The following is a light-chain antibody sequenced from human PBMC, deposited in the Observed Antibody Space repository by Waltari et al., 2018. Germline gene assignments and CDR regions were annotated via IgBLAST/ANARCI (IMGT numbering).Light chain of an antibody. Sequence: EIVLTQSPGTLSLSPGERATLSCRASQSVSSNYLAWYQQKSGQAPRLLIYDASRRATGVPDRFSGSGSGTDFTLTISRPEPEDFAVYYCQQYGSSLRTFGQGTKVEIK. CDR1: QSVSSNY. J-gene: IGKJ1*01. V-gene: IGKV3-20*01. CDR2: DAS. CDR3: QQYGSSLRT.